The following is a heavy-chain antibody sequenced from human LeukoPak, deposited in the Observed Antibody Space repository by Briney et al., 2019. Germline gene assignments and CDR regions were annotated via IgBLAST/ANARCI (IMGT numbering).Heavy chain of an antibody. CDR3: ARLGANWFDP. CDR2: IYYSGST. Sequence: SETLSLTCTVSGGSISSGGYYWPWIRQHPGKGLEWIGYIYYSGSTYYNPSLKSRITVSVDTSKNQFSLKLSSVTAADTAVYYCARLGANWFDPWGQGTLVTVSS. V-gene: IGHV4-31*03. J-gene: IGHJ5*02. D-gene: IGHD3-16*01. CDR1: GGSISSGGYY.